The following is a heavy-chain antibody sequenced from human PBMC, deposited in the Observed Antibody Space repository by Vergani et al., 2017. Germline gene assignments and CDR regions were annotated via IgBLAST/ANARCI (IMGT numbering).Heavy chain of an antibody. Sequence: QVQLVQSGAEVKKPGASVKVSCKASGYTFTGYYMHWVRQAPGQGLEWMGWINPNSGGTNYAQKFQGRVTMTRDTSIRTAYMALSRLRSDDTAGYYCATVSPTGEGTDYWGQGTLVTVSS. CDR1: GYTFTGYY. J-gene: IGHJ4*02. CDR2: INPNSGGT. V-gene: IGHV1-2*02. D-gene: IGHD7-27*01. CDR3: ATVSPTGEGTDY.